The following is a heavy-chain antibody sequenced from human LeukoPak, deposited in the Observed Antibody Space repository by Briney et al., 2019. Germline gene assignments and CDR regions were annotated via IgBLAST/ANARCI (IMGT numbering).Heavy chain of an antibody. J-gene: IGHJ4*02. CDR1: GFTFSSYG. V-gene: IGHV3-30*18. D-gene: IGHD3-3*01. Sequence: GGSLRLSCAASGFTFSSYGMHRVRQAPGKGLEWVAVISYDGSNIYYADSVKGRFTISRDNSKNTLYLQINSLRAEDTAVYYCAKGQRITIFGVVRRASRFDYWGQGTLVTVSS. CDR3: AKGQRITIFGVVRRASRFDY. CDR2: ISYDGSNI.